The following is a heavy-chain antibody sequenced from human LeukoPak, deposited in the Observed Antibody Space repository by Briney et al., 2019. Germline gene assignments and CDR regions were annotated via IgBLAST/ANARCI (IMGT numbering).Heavy chain of an antibody. D-gene: IGHD6-13*01. CDR2: INPSGGST. CDR3: ARDPASLAAGYYYYYYMDV. CDR1: GYTFTSYY. Sequence: ASVKVTCKASGYTFTSYYMHWVRQAPGQGLEWMGIINPSGGSTSYAQKFQGRVTMTRDTSTSTVYMELSSLRSEDTAVYYCARDPASLAAGYYYYYYMDVWGKGTTVTVSS. J-gene: IGHJ6*03. V-gene: IGHV1-46*01.